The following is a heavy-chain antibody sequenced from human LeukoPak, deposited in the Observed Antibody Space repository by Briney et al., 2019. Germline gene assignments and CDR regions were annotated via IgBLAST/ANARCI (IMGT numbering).Heavy chain of an antibody. V-gene: IGHV3-11*04. Sequence: GGSLRLSCAASGFTFSDYYMSWIRQAPGKGLEWVSYISSSGSTIYYADSVKGRFTISRDNAKNSLYLQMNSLRAEDTAVYYCARDRAVAGRDDAFDIWGQGTMVTVSS. CDR3: ARDRAVAGRDDAFDI. CDR2: ISSSGSTI. J-gene: IGHJ3*02. D-gene: IGHD6-19*01. CDR1: GFTFSDYY.